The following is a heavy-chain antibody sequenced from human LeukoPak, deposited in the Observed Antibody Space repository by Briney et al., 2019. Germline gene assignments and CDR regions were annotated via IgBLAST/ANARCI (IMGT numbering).Heavy chain of an antibody. CDR1: GGSISSGSYY. CDR2: IYTSGST. J-gene: IGHJ5*02. D-gene: IGHD3-10*01. CDR3: ARWAAVRGPMGWFDP. V-gene: IGHV4-61*02. Sequence: SQTLSLTCTVSGGSISSGSYYWSWIRQPAGKGLEWIGRIYTSGSTNYNPSLKSRVTISVDTSKNQFSLKLSSVTAADTAVYYCARWAAVRGPMGWFDPWGQGTLVTVSS.